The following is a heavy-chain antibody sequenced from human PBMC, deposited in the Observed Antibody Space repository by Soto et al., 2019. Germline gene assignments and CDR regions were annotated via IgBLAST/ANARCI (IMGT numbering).Heavy chain of an antibody. J-gene: IGHJ4*03. CDR3: VKDSKTRDTRLQPCHGN. V-gene: IGHV3-23*01. Sequence: TGKGIDWVSSTTYSGGTTHYADSVKGRFTIARDNSKNTLYLQMTSLRAEDTAVYFFVKDSKTRDTRLQPCHGNRGQRPL. D-gene: IGHD3-10*02. CDR2: TTYSGGTT.